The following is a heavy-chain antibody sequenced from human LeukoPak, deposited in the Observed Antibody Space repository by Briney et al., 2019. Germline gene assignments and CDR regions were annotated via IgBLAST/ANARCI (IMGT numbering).Heavy chain of an antibody. CDR2: IYPGDSDT. CDR1: GYSFTSYW. V-gene: IGHV5-51*01. CDR3: ARLTYYYDSSGYQYYFDY. J-gene: IGHJ4*02. D-gene: IGHD3-22*01. Sequence: GESLKISCKGSGYSFTSYWIGWVRQMPGKSLEWMGIIYPGDSDTRYSPSFQGQVTISADKSISTAYLQWSSLKASDTAMYYCARLTYYYDSSGYQYYFDYWGQGTLVTVSS.